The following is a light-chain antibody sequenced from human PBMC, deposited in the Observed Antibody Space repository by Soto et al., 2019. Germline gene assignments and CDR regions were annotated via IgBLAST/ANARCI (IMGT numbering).Light chain of an antibody. CDR3: SSYAGSNNHVV. CDR2: EVN. CDR1: SSDVGGYNY. Sequence: QSALTQPPSASGSPGQSVTISCTGTSSDVGGYNYVSWYQQHPGKAPKLLIYEVNKWPSVVPDRFSGSKSGNTASLTVSGLRAEDEADYYCSSYAGSNNHVVFGGGTKLTVL. J-gene: IGLJ2*01. V-gene: IGLV2-8*01.